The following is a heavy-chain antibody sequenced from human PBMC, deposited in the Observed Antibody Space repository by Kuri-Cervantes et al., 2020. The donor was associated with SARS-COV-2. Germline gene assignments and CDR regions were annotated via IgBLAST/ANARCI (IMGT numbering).Heavy chain of an antibody. D-gene: IGHD5-18*01. J-gene: IGHJ5*02. CDR1: GYTFTSYG. CDR3: ATLDTAMASPWFDP. Sequence: ASVKVSCKASGYTFTSYGISWVRQAPGQGLEWMGWISAYNGNTNYAQKLQGRVTMTTDTSTSTAYMELRSLRFEDTAAYYCATLDTAMASPWFDPWGQGTLVTVSS. CDR2: ISAYNGNT. V-gene: IGHV1-18*01.